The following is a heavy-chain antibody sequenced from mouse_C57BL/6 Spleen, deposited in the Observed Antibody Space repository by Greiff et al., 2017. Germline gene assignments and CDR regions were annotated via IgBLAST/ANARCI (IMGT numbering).Heavy chain of an antibody. Sequence: EVQRVESGGGLVKPGGSLKLSCAASGFTLSDYGMHWVRQAPEKGLEWVAYISSGSSTIYYADTVKGRFTISRDNAKNTLFLQMTSLRSEDTAMYYCATVTMDYWGQGTSVTVSS. CDR2: ISSGSSTI. J-gene: IGHJ4*01. V-gene: IGHV5-17*01. CDR1: GFTLSDYG. CDR3: ATVTMDY. D-gene: IGHD1-1*01.